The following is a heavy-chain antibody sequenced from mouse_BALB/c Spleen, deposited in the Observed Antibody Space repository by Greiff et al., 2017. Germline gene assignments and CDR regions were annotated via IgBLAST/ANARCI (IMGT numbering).Heavy chain of an antibody. V-gene: IGHV2-2*02. CDR3: ASLTGYYAMDY. J-gene: IGHJ4*01. CDR1: GFSLTSYG. D-gene: IGHD4-1*01. CDR2: IWSGGST. Sequence: QVQLQQSGPGLVQPSQSLSITCTVSGFSLTSYGVHWVRQSPGKGLEWLGVIWSGGSTDYNAAFISRLSISKDNSKSQVFFKMNSLQANDTAIYYCASLTGYYAMDYWGQGTSVTVSS.